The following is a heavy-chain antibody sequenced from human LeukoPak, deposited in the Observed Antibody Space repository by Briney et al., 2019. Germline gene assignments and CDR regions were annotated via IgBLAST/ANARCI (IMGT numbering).Heavy chain of an antibody. CDR3: AHRGEGSASYYDFDY. CDR1: GFSLSSSGVG. Sequence: SGPTLVKPTRTLTLTCTFSGFSLSSSGVGVGWIRQTPGKALEWLAVIYWDDDKRYITSLKSRLTITKDTSKNQVVLTMTNMDPVDTATYYCAHRGEGSASYYDFDYWGQGTLVTVSS. D-gene: IGHD3-10*01. J-gene: IGHJ4*02. CDR2: IYWDDDK. V-gene: IGHV2-5*02.